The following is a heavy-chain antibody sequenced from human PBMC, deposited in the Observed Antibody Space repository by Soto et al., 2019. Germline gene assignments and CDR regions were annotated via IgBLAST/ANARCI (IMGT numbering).Heavy chain of an antibody. Sequence: QVQLVQSGAEVKKPESSVKVSCKAPGGTFSTYAISWVRQAPGQGLEWMGGIIPMFGTANYAQRFQDRVTLPAGESTNTVYMELSSLRSEDTAVYFCASGIQLWLRRINNGYSGWGQGTLVTVSS. CDR1: GGTFSTYA. CDR2: IIPMFGTA. V-gene: IGHV1-69*12. CDR3: ASGIQLWLRRINNGYSG. D-gene: IGHD5-18*01. J-gene: IGHJ4*02.